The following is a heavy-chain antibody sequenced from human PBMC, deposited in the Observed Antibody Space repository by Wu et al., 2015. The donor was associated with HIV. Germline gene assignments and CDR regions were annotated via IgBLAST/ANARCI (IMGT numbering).Heavy chain of an antibody. CDR3: ARVSGRWYDYFDY. J-gene: IGHJ4*02. CDR2: MNPSSEST. D-gene: IGHD6-13*01. V-gene: IGHV1-46*01. CDR1: GYDFTSFH. Sequence: QVQLVQSGAEVRKPGTSLKVSCKASGYDFTSFHIHWVRQAPGQGLEWLGGMNPSSESTTYAQNLQGRVIMTADTSTSTVHMELSSLRYEDTAIYYCARVSGRWYDYFDYWGRGNAWSTVSS.